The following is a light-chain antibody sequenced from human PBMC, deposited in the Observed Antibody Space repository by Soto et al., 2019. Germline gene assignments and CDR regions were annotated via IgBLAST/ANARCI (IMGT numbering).Light chain of an antibody. CDR1: SSNIGSNS. J-gene: IGLJ2*01. Sequence: QPVLTQPPSASGTPGQRVTISCSGSSSNIGSNSVNWYHHLPGTAPKLLIYSNDQRPSGVPDRFSGSKSGTSVSLAISGLQSEDEADYYCAAWDDSLNGLVFGGGTKLTVL. CDR2: SND. CDR3: AAWDDSLNGLV. V-gene: IGLV1-44*01.